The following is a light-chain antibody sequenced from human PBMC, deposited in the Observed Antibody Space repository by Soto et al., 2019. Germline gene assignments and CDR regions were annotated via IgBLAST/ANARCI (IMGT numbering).Light chain of an antibody. CDR2: VNSDGSH. Sequence: QPVLTQSPSASASLGASVKLTCTLSSGHSSYAIAWHQQQPQKGPRFLTKVNSDGSHSKGDGIPDRFSGSSSGAERYLTSSRLQSEDEADYYCQTWGTGIWVCGGGTKLTVL. V-gene: IGLV4-69*01. CDR3: QTWGTGIWV. J-gene: IGLJ3*02. CDR1: SGHSSYA.